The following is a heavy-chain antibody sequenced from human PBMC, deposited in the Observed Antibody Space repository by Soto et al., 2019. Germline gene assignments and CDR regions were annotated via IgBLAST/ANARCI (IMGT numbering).Heavy chain of an antibody. CDR2: ISPYTGNT. CDR1: GYSFSFHG. Sequence: QVHLVQSGAEIQKPGASVKVSCKASGYSFSFHGISWVRQAPGQGLEWVGWISPYTGNTDYAQKFQGGVTITTDPSTSTVYMELRMLRSDDTAMYYCVRETFGARGDKFFDYWAQGTLVTVSS. J-gene: IGHJ4*02. D-gene: IGHD3-10*01. CDR3: VRETFGARGDKFFDY. V-gene: IGHV1-18*01.